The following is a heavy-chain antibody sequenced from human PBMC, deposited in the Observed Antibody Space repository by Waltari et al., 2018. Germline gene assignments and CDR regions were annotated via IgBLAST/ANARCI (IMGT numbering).Heavy chain of an antibody. J-gene: IGHJ4*02. Sequence: STTYNPSLKSRVTISVDTSKNQFSLKLSSVTAADTAVYYCARWGALAAAGVYFDFWGPGTLVTVSS. CDR2: ST. V-gene: IGHV4-59*01. CDR3: ARWGALAAAGVYFDF. D-gene: IGHD6-13*01.